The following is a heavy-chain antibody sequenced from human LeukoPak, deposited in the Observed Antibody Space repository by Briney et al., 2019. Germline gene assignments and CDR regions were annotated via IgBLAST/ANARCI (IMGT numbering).Heavy chain of an antibody. CDR3: ATGERMVRGDGVDY. CDR1: GFTVRNNY. CDR2: IYSGGST. V-gene: IGHV3-66*01. D-gene: IGHD3-10*01. Sequence: QPGRSLRLSCAASGFTVRNNYMSWVRQAPGKGLELVSVIYSGGSTYYADSVKGRFTISRDNSKNTLYLQMNSLRAEDTAVYFCATGERMVRGDGVDYWGQGTLVTVSS. J-gene: IGHJ4*02.